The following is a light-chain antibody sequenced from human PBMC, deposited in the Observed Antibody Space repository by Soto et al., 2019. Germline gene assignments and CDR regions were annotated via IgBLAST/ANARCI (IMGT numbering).Light chain of an antibody. CDR2: DAS. CDR1: QSVGSN. Sequence: EIVMTQSPATLSVSPGERVSLSCRASQSVGSNLAWYQQKPGQAPRLLVYDASTRATAIPARFSGSGSGTELTLNISSLQSEDFAVYYCQQYDNWPYTFGQGTKLEIK. J-gene: IGKJ2*01. V-gene: IGKV3-15*01. CDR3: QQYDNWPYT.